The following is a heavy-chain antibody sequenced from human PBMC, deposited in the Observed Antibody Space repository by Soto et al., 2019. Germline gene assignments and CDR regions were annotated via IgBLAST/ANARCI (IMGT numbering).Heavy chain of an antibody. CDR3: ARDRIIGSSYSDD. J-gene: IGHJ4*02. Sequence: SETLSLTCTVSSGSINSFYWAWMRQPAGKGLEWIGRIHSSGTTNYNPSLSSRVTVSVDPSKNQFSLRLTSVTAADTAVYYCARDRIIGSSYSDDWGQGILVTVSS. D-gene: IGHD1-7*01. V-gene: IGHV4-4*07. CDR1: SGSINSFY. CDR2: IHSSGTT.